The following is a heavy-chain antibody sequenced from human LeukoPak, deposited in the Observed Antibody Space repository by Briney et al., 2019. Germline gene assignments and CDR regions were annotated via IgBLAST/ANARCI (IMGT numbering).Heavy chain of an antibody. D-gene: IGHD3-22*01. CDR3: ASLFYDSSGYYYDWYFDL. CDR2: INHSGST. J-gene: IGHJ2*01. V-gene: IGHV4-34*01. Sequence: SETLSLTCAAYGGSFSGYYWSWIRRPPGKGLEWIGEINHSGSTNYNPSLKSRVTISVDTSKNQFSLKLSSVTAADTAVYYCASLFYDSSGYYYDWYFDLWGRGTLVTVSS. CDR1: GGSFSGYY.